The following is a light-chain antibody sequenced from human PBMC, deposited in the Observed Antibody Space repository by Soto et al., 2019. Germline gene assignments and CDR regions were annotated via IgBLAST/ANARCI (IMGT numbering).Light chain of an antibody. V-gene: IGKV3-11*01. CDR2: DAY. Sequence: VLTQSPVTLSLSPGERATLSCRASQSFRGLLAWYQQKPGQAPRLLIYDAYNRATGIPPRFSGSGSGTDFTLTISSLEPEDSAVYSCQQRHMWPITFAQGTRLEMK. CDR3: QQRHMWPIT. CDR1: QSFRGL. J-gene: IGKJ5*01.